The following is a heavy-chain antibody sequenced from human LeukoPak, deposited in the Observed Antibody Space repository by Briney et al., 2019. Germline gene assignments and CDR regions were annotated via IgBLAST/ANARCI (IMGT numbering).Heavy chain of an antibody. D-gene: IGHD5-12*01. V-gene: IGHV1-2*06. CDR1: GYTFTGYY. CDR3: AREGHSDYYWRRFDY. CDR2: INPNSGGT. J-gene: IGHJ4*02. Sequence: ATVKVSCKASGYTFTGYYMHWVRQAPGQGLEWMGRINPNSGGTNYAQKFQGRVTMTRDTSISTAYMELSRLRSDDTAVYYCAREGHSDYYWRRFDYWGQGTLVTVSS.